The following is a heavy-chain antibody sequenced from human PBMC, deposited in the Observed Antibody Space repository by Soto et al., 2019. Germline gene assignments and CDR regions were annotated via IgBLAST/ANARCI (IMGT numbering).Heavy chain of an antibody. CDR2: IIPIFGTA. V-gene: IGHV1-69*12. Sequence: QVQLVQSGAEVKKPGSSVKVSCKASGGTFSSYAISWVRQAPGQGLEWMGGIIPIFGTANYAQKFQGRVTITADESTSTAYMGLSSLRSEDTAVYYCARDPYCSGGSCYSAPNWFDPWGQGTLVTVSS. CDR3: ARDPYCSGGSCYSAPNWFDP. J-gene: IGHJ5*02. D-gene: IGHD2-15*01. CDR1: GGTFSSYA.